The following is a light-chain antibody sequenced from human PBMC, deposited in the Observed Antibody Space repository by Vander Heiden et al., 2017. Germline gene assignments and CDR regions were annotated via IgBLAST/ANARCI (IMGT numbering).Light chain of an antibody. J-gene: IGKJ1*01. V-gene: IGKV2-30*01. CDR3: MQGTQWPWM. Sequence: DVVMTQSPLSLPVTLGQPASISCRSSQSLLYSDGNTYLNWFQQRPGQSPRRLIYKVSDRDSGVPDRFSGSGSGTDFTLKISRVEAEDVGVYYCMQGTQWPWMFGQGTRVEIK. CDR2: KVS. CDR1: QSLLYSDGNTY.